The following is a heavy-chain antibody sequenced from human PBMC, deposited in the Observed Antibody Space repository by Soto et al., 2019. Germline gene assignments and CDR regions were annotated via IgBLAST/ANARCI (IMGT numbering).Heavy chain of an antibody. CDR1: SGSISSTIYS. Sequence: ETLSLTCTVSSGSISSTIYSWDWIRQPPGKGLEWIGSIFYSGSTYYNPSLKSRVTTSVDRSKNQFSLKLSSVTAADTAVYYCARRDSGSYFDYWGQGTLVTVSS. CDR3: ARRDSGSYFDY. V-gene: IGHV4-39*01. J-gene: IGHJ4*02. CDR2: IFYSGST. D-gene: IGHD1-26*01.